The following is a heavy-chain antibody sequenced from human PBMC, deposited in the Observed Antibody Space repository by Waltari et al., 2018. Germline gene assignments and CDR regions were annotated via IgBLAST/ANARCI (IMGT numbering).Heavy chain of an antibody. V-gene: IGHV4-38-2*01. CDR3: SRQVLGYCTSAACRRLES. CDR2: IYHAGDT. D-gene: IGHD2-2*03. Sequence: QVQLQESGPGLVKPSETLSLTCAVSGYSSNSGYYLGWTRQSPGKGLEWIATIYHAGDTFYNPSLKSRVTISMDTSKNQFSLKLNSVTAADTAVYFCSRQVLGYCTSAACRRLESWGQGTLVTVSS. CDR1: GYSSNSGYY. J-gene: IGHJ4*02.